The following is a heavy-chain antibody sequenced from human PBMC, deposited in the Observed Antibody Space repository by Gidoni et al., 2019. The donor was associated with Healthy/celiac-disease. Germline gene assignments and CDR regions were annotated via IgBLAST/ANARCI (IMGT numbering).Heavy chain of an antibody. CDR2: ISGSGGST. V-gene: IGHV3-23*01. D-gene: IGHD3-22*01. CDR1: GFTFSSYA. CDR3: ATENDSSGYYFDY. J-gene: IGHJ4*02. Sequence: EVQLLESGGGLVQPGGSLRLSCAASGFTFSSYAMSWVRPAPGKGLEWVSAISGSGGSTYYADSVKGRFTISRDNSKNTLYLQMNSLRAEDTAVYYCATENDSSGYYFDYWGQGTLVTVSS.